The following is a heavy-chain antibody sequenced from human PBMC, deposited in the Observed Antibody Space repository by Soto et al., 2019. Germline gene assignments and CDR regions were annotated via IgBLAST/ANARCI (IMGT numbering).Heavy chain of an antibody. D-gene: IGHD3-16*01. Sequence: SVKVSCKTSGGTFSSYAISWVRQAPGQGLEWMGRIIPILGIANYAQKFQGRVTITADKSTSTAYMELSSLRSEDTAVYYCASDPVITHWGQGTLVTVSS. CDR1: GGTFSSYA. J-gene: IGHJ4*02. CDR2: IIPILGIA. V-gene: IGHV1-69*04. CDR3: ASDPVITH.